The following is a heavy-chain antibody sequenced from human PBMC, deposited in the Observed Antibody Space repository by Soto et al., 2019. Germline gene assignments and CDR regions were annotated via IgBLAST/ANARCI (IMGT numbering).Heavy chain of an antibody. Sequence: GGSLRLSCAASGFTFSSYAMHWVRQAPGKGLEWVAVISYDGSNKYYADSVKGRFTISRDNSKNTLYLQMNSLRAEDTAVYYCAREQELPLFDYWGQGTLVTVSS. CDR3: AREQELPLFDY. CDR2: ISYDGSNK. D-gene: IGHD1-26*01. J-gene: IGHJ4*02. CDR1: GFTFSSYA. V-gene: IGHV3-30-3*01.